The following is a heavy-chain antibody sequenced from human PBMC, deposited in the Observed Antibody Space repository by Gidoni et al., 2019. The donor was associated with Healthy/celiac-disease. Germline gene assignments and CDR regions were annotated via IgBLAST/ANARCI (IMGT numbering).Heavy chain of an antibody. V-gene: IGHV3-30-3*01. CDR3: AMGGYCTNGVCYRWWYYFDY. J-gene: IGHJ4*02. D-gene: IGHD2-8*01. CDR2: ISYDGSNK. Sequence: HAPGKGLEWVAVISYDGSNKYYADSVKGRCTIFRDNSKNTLYLQMNSLRAEDTAVYYCAMGGYCTNGVCYRWWYYFDYWGQETRVTVSS.